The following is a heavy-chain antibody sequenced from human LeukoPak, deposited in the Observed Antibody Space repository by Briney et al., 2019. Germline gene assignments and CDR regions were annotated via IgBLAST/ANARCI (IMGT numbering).Heavy chain of an antibody. CDR3: ARVQEHYDSRGEDAFDI. CDR1: GGSISSYY. V-gene: IGHV4-59*01. J-gene: IGHJ3*02. D-gene: IGHD3-16*01. CDR2: IYYSGST. Sequence: SETLSLTCTVSGGSISSYYWSWIRQPPGKGLEWIGYIYYSGSTNYNPSLKSRVTISVDTSKNQFSLKLSSVTAADTAVYYCARVQEHYDSRGEDAFDIWGQGTMVTVSS.